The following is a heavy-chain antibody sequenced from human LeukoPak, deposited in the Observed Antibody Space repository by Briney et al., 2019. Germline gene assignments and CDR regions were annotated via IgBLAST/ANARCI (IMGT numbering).Heavy chain of an antibody. D-gene: IGHD5-18*01. Sequence: SQTLSLTCTVSGGSISSGDYYWSWIRQPPGKGLEWIGYIYYSGSTNYNPSLKSRVTMSVDTSKNQFSLKLSSVSAADTAVYYGARGDTAMHMDYWGQGTLVTVSS. CDR3: ARGDTAMHMDY. CDR2: IYYSGST. CDR1: GGSISSGDYY. J-gene: IGHJ4*02. V-gene: IGHV4-30-4*01.